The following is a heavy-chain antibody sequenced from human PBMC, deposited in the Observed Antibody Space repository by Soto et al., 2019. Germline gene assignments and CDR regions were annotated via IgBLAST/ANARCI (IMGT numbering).Heavy chain of an antibody. CDR3: ARGRSSGNYYYYYMDV. CDR1: GFTFSSYS. Sequence: PGGSLRLSCAASGFTFSSYSMNWVRQAPGKGLEWVSSISSSSSYIYYADSVKGRFTISRDNAKNSLYLQMNSLRAEDTAVYYCARGRSSGNYYYYYMDVWGKRTTVTVSS. V-gene: IGHV3-21*01. CDR2: ISSSSSYI. D-gene: IGHD6-19*01. J-gene: IGHJ6*03.